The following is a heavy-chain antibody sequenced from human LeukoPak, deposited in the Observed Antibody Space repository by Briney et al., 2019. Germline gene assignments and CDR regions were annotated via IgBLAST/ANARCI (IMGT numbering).Heavy chain of an antibody. V-gene: IGHV1-69*06. CDR2: IIPIFGTA. CDR3: ASTALYCSSTSCYSLRWLDP. J-gene: IGHJ5*02. Sequence: GASVKVSCKASGGTFSSYAISWVRQAPGQGLEWMGGIIPIFGTANYAQKFQGRVTITADKSTSTAYMELSSLRSEDTAVYYCASTALYCSSTSCYSLRWLDPWGQGTLVTVSS. D-gene: IGHD2-2*01. CDR1: GGTFSSYA.